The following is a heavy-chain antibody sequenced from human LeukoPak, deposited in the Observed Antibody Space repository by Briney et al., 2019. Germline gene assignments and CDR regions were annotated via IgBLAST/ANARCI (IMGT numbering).Heavy chain of an antibody. J-gene: IGHJ4*02. V-gene: IGHV4-30-4*07. CDR2: IYYSGST. CDR3: ARGGWNKFDY. CDR1: GGSISSGGYS. Sequence: SETLSLTCAVSGGSISSGGYSWSWIRQPPGKGLEWIGYIYYSGSTYYNPSLKSRVTISVDTSKNQFSLKLSSVTAADTAVYYCARGGWNKFDYWGQGTLVTVSS. D-gene: IGHD3-22*01.